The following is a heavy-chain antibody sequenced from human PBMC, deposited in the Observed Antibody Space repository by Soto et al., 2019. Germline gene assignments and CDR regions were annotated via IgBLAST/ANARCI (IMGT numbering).Heavy chain of an antibody. V-gene: IGHV4-34*01. Sequence: PSETLSLTCAVYGGSFSGYYWSWIRQPPGKGLEWIGEINHSGSTNYNPSLKSRVTISVDTSKNQFSLKLSSVTAADTAVYYCARDCAVYGFWSGYRYYYYGMDVWGQGTTVTVSS. CDR3: ARDCAVYGFWSGYRYYYYGMDV. D-gene: IGHD3-3*01. J-gene: IGHJ6*02. CDR2: INHSGST. CDR1: GGSFSGYY.